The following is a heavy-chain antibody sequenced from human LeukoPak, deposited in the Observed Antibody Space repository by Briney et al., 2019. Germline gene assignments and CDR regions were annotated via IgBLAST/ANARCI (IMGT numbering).Heavy chain of an antibody. CDR1: GGSISSSSYY. Sequence: SETLSLTCTVSGGSISSSSYYWGWLRQPPGKGLEWIGSIYYSGSTYYNPSLKSRVTISVDTSKNQFSLKLSSVTAADTAVYYRARSIGGRGDYWGQGTLVTVSS. V-gene: IGHV4-39*07. CDR2: IYYSGST. CDR3: ARSIGGRGDY. D-gene: IGHD2-15*01. J-gene: IGHJ4*02.